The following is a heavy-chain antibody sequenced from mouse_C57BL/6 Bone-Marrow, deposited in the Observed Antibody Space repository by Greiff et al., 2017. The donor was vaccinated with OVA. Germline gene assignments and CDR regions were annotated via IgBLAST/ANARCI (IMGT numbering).Heavy chain of an antibody. CDR3: AREGLRPWFAY. Sequence: QVQLQQSGAELVKPGASVKLSCKASGYTFPSYWMHWVKQRPGQGLEWIGMIHPNSGRTNYNEKFKSKATLTVDKSSSTAYMQLSSRTSEDSAVYYCAREGLRPWFAYWGQGTLVTVSA. V-gene: IGHV1-64*01. J-gene: IGHJ3*01. CDR1: GYTFPSYW. CDR2: IHPNSGRT. D-gene: IGHD2-4*01.